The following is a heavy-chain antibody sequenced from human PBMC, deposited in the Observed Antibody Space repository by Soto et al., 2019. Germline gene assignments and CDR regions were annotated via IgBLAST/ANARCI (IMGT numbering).Heavy chain of an antibody. CDR1: GGTFSSYA. Sequence: SVKVSCKASGGTFSSYAISWVRQAPGQGLEWMGGIIPIFGTANYAQKFQGRVTITADESTSTAYMELSSLRSEDTAVYYCARDLHYYDSSGHDYWGQGTLVTVSS. V-gene: IGHV1-69*13. D-gene: IGHD3-22*01. J-gene: IGHJ4*02. CDR2: IIPIFGTA. CDR3: ARDLHYYDSSGHDY.